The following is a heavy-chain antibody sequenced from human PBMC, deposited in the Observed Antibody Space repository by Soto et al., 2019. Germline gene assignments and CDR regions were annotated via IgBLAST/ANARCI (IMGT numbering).Heavy chain of an antibody. Sequence: QVQLVQSGAEVKKAGASVKVACKATGYSFITYDISWVRRATAQGLEWMGWVNLESGEAGYAQKFQGRVTMPSNTDTTTAYMELSGVRAEDTAVYLCARWGVTPNGFDVWGQGASVTVSS. V-gene: IGHV1-8*01. CDR1: GYSFITYD. D-gene: IGHD2-8*01. CDR2: VNLESGEA. CDR3: ARWGVTPNGFDV. J-gene: IGHJ6*02.